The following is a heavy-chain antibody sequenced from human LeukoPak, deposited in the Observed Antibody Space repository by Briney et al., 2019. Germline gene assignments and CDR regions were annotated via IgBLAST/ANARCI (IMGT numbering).Heavy chain of an antibody. D-gene: IGHD3-3*01. CDR1: GGSIGSYY. CDR2: IYYSGST. Sequence: SETLSLTCTVSGGSIGSYYWSWIRQPPGKGLEWIGYIYYSGSTNYNPSLKSRVTISVDTSKNQFSLKLSSVTAADTAVYYCARSVTAGYYDFWSGYSGSGTAMVYMWFDPWGQGTLVTVSS. J-gene: IGHJ5*02. CDR3: ARSVTAGYYDFWSGYSGSGTAMVYMWFDP. V-gene: IGHV4-59*08.